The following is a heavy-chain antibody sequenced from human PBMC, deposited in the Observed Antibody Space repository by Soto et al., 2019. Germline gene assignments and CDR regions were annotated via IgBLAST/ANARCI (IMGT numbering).Heavy chain of an antibody. D-gene: IGHD1-7*01. V-gene: IGHV1-8*01. Sequence: QVQLVQSGAEVKKPGASVKVSCKASGYTFTSYDINWVRQATGQGLEWMGWMNPNSGNTGYAQKFQGRVTMTRNTSISTAYMELSSLRSEDTAVYYCARGHKLELRTDYYYGMDVWGQRTTVTVSS. CDR3: ARGHKLELRTDYYYGMDV. J-gene: IGHJ6*02. CDR2: MNPNSGNT. CDR1: GYTFTSYD.